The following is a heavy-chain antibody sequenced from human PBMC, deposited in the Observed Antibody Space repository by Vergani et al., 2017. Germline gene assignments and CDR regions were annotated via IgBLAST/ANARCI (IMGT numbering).Heavy chain of an antibody. CDR2: IYYSGST. CDR1: GGSISSYY. Sequence: QVQLQESGPGLVKPSETLSLTCTVSGGSISSYYWSWIRQPPGKGLEWIGYIYYSGSTNYNPSLKSRVTISVDTSKNQFSLKRSSVTAADTAVYYCARHVMNHGGYVVWGQGTLVTVSS. CDR3: ARHVMNHGGYVV. D-gene: IGHD5-12*01. J-gene: IGHJ4*02. V-gene: IGHV4-59*08.